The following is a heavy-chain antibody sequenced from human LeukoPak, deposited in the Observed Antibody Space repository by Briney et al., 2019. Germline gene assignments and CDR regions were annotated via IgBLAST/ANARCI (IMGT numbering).Heavy chain of an antibody. V-gene: IGHV4-59*01. CDR1: GGSITTYY. J-gene: IGHJ5*02. CDR2: IYYSGGT. Sequence: SETLSLTCTVSGGSITTYYWSWIRQSPGKGLEWIGYIYYSGGTNYDPSLKGRVTLSIDASKNQFSLRLSSVTAADTAIYYCARDNPANWFDPWGQGTLVTVSS. CDR3: ARDNPANWFDP. D-gene: IGHD1-14*01.